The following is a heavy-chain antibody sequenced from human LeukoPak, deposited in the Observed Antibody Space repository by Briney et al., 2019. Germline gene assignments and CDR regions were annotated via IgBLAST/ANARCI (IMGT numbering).Heavy chain of an antibody. CDR1: GGSISSGGYY. D-gene: IGHD2-15*01. Sequence: SETLSLTCTVSGGSISSGGYYWSWIRQHPGKGLEWIGYIYYSGSTYYNPSLKSRVTISVDTSKNQFSLKLSSVTAADTAVYYCARDCSGGSCYPNWGQGTLVTVSS. CDR3: ARDCSGGSCYPN. CDR2: IYYSGST. V-gene: IGHV4-31*03. J-gene: IGHJ4*02.